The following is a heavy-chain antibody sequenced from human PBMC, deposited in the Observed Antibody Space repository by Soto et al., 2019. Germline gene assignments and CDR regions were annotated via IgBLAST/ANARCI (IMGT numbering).Heavy chain of an antibody. Sequence: GASVKVSCKASGYTFTSYGISWVRQAPGQGLEWMGWISACNGNTNYAQKLQGRVTMTTDTSTSTAYMELRSLRSDDTAVYYCARDSVTIFGVVTHDAFDIWGQGTMVTVSS. CDR2: ISACNGNT. V-gene: IGHV1-18*01. D-gene: IGHD3-3*01. CDR1: GYTFTSYG. J-gene: IGHJ3*02. CDR3: ARDSVTIFGVVTHDAFDI.